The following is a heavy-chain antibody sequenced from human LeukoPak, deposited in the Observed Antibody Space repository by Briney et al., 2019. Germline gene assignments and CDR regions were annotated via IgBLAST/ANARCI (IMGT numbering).Heavy chain of an antibody. CDR1: GFTFSSYG. D-gene: IGHD2-8*01. CDR2: LWYGVSNK. V-gene: IGHV3-33*08. Sequence: GGSLRLSCAASGFTFSSYGMHWVRQAPGKGPEWVAVLWYGVSNKYYADSVKGRFTISRDDSENTLYLQMNSLRAEDTAVYYCAREMAVWGQGALVTVSP. CDR3: AREMAV. J-gene: IGHJ4*02.